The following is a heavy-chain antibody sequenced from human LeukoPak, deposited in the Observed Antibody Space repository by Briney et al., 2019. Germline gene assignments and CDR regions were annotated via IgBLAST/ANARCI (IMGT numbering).Heavy chain of an antibody. CDR3: ARPDDGAFDF. Sequence: NPSETLSLTCTVSGGSISSSSYYWGWIRQPPGKGLEWIGNIYYSGSTYYNPSLKSRVTISLDTSKNQFSLKLSSVTAADTAVYYCARPDDGAFDFWGQGTMVTVST. J-gene: IGHJ3*01. V-gene: IGHV4-39*01. CDR2: IYYSGST. D-gene: IGHD5-24*01. CDR1: GGSISSSSYY.